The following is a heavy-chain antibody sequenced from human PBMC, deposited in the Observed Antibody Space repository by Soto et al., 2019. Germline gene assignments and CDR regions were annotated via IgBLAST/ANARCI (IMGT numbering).Heavy chain of an antibody. Sequence: QVQLQESGPGLVKPSQTLSLTCTVSGASMNSGAYYWSWVRQPPGKGLECIGYIYHNGRTYNNPSLMSQVTMSLDTSKNQFSLKLNSVSAADTAVYYCARVSAPGPRWFDPWGQGTLVNVSS. CDR1: GASMNSGAYY. J-gene: IGHJ5*02. D-gene: IGHD6-13*01. V-gene: IGHV4-31*01. CDR3: ARVSAPGPRWFDP. CDR2: IYHNGRT.